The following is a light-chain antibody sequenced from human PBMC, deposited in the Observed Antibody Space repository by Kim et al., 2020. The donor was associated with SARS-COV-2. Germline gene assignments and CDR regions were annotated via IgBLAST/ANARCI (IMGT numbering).Light chain of an antibody. CDR3: LLSYSDSRV. V-gene: IGLV7-46*01. J-gene: IGLJ2*01. CDR1: TGAVTSSHF. CDR2: DTG. Sequence: PGGTVTLTCDARTGAVTSSHFPYWFQQKPGQAPRTLIYDTGNRHSWTPARFSGSLLGGKAALTLSAAQAEDEADYYCLLSYSDSRVFGGGTKLTVL.